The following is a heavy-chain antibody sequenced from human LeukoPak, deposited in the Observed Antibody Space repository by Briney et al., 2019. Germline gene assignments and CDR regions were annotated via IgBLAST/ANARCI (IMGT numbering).Heavy chain of an antibody. D-gene: IGHD2-21*01. CDR3: ARDSYSLSAALYYYYMDV. CDR1: GGSISSGSHY. J-gene: IGHJ6*03. V-gene: IGHV4-61*02. CDR2: IYTSGST. Sequence: PSETLSLTCTVSGGSISSGSHYWSWIRQPAGKGLEWIGRIYTSGSTNYNPSLKSRVTISVDTSKNQFSLKLSSVTAADTAVYYCARDSYSLSAALYYYYMDVWGKGTTVTVSS.